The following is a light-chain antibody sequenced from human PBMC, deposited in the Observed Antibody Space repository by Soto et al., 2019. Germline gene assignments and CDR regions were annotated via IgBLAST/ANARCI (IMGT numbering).Light chain of an antibody. CDR3: QQYETYYT. V-gene: IGKV1-5*03. CDR2: KAS. J-gene: IGKJ2*01. Sequence: DIQMTQSPSTLSASVGDRVTITCRASQSISTWLAWYQQKPGKAPNLLIYKASNLETGVPSRFSGSGSGTEFTLTISGLQRDDFATYYRQQYETYYTFGQGTKLEIK. CDR1: QSISTW.